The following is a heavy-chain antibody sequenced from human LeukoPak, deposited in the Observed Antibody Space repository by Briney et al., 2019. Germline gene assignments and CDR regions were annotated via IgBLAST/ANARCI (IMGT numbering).Heavy chain of an antibody. V-gene: IGHV1-69*06. D-gene: IGHD3-22*01. CDR3: ATAGDRDLDYMDV. J-gene: IGHJ6*03. CDR2: IIPIFGTA. CDR1: GGTFSSYA. Sequence: GASVKVSCKASGGTFSSYAISWVRQAPGQGLEWMGGIIPIFGTANYAQKFQGRVTMTEDTSTDTAYMELSSLRSEDRAVYYCATAGDRDLDYMDVWGKGTTVTVSS.